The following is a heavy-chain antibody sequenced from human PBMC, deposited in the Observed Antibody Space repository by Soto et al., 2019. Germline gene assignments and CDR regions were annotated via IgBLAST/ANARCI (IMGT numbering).Heavy chain of an antibody. CDR2: IIAIFGTA. D-gene: IGHD6-25*01. CDR3: ARVSSIGADLVLREGY. J-gene: IGHJ4*02. CDR1: GGTFSSYA. V-gene: IGHV1-69*12. Sequence: QVQLVQSGAEVKKPGSSVKVSCKASGGTFSSYAISWVRQAPGQGLEWMGGIIAIFGTANYVQKFRGRVTITADESTSREDIELSSLTAEDRGVHYCARVSSIGADLVLREGYWGQGDLVT.